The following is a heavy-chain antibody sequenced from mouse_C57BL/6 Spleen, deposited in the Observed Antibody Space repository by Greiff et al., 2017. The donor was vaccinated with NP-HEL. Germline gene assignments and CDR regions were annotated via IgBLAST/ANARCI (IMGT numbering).Heavy chain of an antibody. CDR2: INPNNGGT. Sequence: EVQLQQSGPELVKPGASVKIPCKASGYTFTDYNMDWVKQSHGKSLEWIGDINPNNGGTIYNQKFKGKATLTGDKSSSKAYMDLRSLTSEDTAVYYCARFLTGTFDYWGQGTTLTVSS. J-gene: IGHJ2*01. CDR3: ARFLTGTFDY. V-gene: IGHV1-18*01. CDR1: GYTFTDYN. D-gene: IGHD4-1*01.